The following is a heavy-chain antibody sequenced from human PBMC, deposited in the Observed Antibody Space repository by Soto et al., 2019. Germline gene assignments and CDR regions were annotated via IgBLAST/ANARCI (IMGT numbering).Heavy chain of an antibody. V-gene: IGHV1-3*01. J-gene: IGHJ6*02. D-gene: IGHD3-3*01. CDR1: GYTFTRSA. CDR2: INAGNGNT. Sequence: ASVKVSCKTSGYTFTRSAMHWVRQAPGQRLAWLGWINAGNGNTIYSQTFQGRVTITRDTSASTVYMEVNSLRSEDTAVYYCARVNYEVGSGYCTPYYFCGRCGWGQRSTFGVAS. CDR3: ARVNYEVGSGYCTPYYFCGRCG.